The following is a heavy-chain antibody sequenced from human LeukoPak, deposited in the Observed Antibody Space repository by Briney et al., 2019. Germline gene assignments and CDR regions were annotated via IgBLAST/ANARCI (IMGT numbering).Heavy chain of an antibody. V-gene: IGHV3-74*01. CDR1: GFTFSSYW. CDR3: AREGVYYDSSGSGFDWFDP. CDR2: INSDGSST. Sequence: PGGSLRLSCAASGFTFSSYWMHWVRQAPGKGLVWVSRINSDGSSTSYADSVKGRFTISRDNAKNTLYLQMNSLRAEDTAMYYCAREGVYYDSSGSGFDWFDPWGQGTLVTVSS. J-gene: IGHJ5*02. D-gene: IGHD3-22*01.